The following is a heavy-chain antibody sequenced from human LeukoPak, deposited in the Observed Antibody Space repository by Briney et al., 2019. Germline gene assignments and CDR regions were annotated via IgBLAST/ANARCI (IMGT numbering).Heavy chain of an antibody. J-gene: IGHJ4*02. V-gene: IGHV4-34*01. CDR2: INHSGST. CDR3: ARCSSSSWYSAYYFDY. D-gene: IGHD6-13*01. CDR1: GGSFSGYY. Sequence: SETLSLTCAVYGGSFSGYYWSWIRQPPGKGLEWIGEINHSGSTNYNPSLKSRVTISVDTSKNQFSLKLSSVTAADTAVYYCARCSSSSWYSAYYFDYWGQGTLVTVSS.